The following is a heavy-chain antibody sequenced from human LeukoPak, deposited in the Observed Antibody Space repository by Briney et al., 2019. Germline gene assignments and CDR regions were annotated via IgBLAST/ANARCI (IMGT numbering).Heavy chain of an antibody. D-gene: IGHD3-10*01. CDR3: ARIYGSGSYYDY. CDR2: ISSSSSYI. J-gene: IGHJ4*02. Sequence: GGSLRLSCAASGFIFSSYSMNWVRQAQGKGLERVSSISSSSSYIYYADSVKGRFTISRDNAKNSLYLQMNSLSAEDTAVYYCARIYGSGSYYDYWGQGTLVTVSS. V-gene: IGHV3-21*01. CDR1: GFIFSSYS.